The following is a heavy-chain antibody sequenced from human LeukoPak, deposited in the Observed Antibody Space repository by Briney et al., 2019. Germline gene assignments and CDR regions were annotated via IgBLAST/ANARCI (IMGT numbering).Heavy chain of an antibody. D-gene: IGHD6-13*01. V-gene: IGHV4-38-2*02. CDR3: ARVRPGIAATGTWAAPV. CDR2: VHHSGST. Sequence: SQTLSLTCTVSVYSITSVYWWGWIRHSPGMGLEWIGSVHHSGSTYYNPSFKSRVTISVDTSKNQFSLKLSSVTAADTAVYYCARVRPGIAATGTWAAPVWGQGTLVTVSS. CDR1: VYSITSVYW. J-gene: IGHJ4*02.